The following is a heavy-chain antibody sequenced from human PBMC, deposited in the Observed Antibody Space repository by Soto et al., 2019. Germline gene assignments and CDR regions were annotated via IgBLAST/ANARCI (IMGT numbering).Heavy chain of an antibody. CDR2: INPNSGGT. J-gene: IGHJ4*02. CDR3: ARAFGALSLYXY. V-gene: IGHV1-2*04. D-gene: IGHD3-16*02. CDR1: GYTFTVYY. Sequence: ASVKVSCKASGYTFTVYYMHWVRQAPGQGLEWMGWINPNSGGTNYAQKFQGWVTMTRDTSISTAYMELSRLRSDDTAVYYCARAFGALSLYXYWGQGTLVXVSS.